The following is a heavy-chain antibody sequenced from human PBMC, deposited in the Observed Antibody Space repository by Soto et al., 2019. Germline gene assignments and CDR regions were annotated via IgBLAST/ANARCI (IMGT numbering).Heavy chain of an antibody. J-gene: IGHJ6*02. CDR1: GFTSGEFG. D-gene: IGHD2-2*01. CDR3: ASLTSWSQEYYYGMDV. V-gene: IGHV3-49*03. Sequence: RSLILSCTGSGFTSGEFGLSWFRQAPGKGLEWLSFSRSNGYGGTTESAASVRGRFITSRDDSKSIAYLQMNSLKTEDAAVYYCASLTSWSQEYYYGMDVWGQGTTVTVSS. CDR2: SRSNGYGGTT.